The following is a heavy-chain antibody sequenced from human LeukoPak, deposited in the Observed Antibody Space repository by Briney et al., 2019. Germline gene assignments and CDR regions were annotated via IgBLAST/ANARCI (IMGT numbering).Heavy chain of an antibody. CDR3: ARGAYYDILTGYSDNWFDP. Sequence: ASVKVSCKASGYTFTSYDINWVRQATGQGLEWMGWMNPNSGNTGYAQKFQGRVTMTRNTSISTAYMVLSSLRSEDTAVYYCARGAYYDILTGYSDNWFDPWGQGTLVTVSS. CDR1: GYTFTSYD. CDR2: MNPNSGNT. V-gene: IGHV1-8*01. J-gene: IGHJ5*02. D-gene: IGHD3-9*01.